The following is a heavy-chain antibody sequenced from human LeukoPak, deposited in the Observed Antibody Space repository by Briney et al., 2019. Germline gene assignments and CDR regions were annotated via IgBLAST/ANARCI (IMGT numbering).Heavy chain of an antibody. D-gene: IGHD3-22*01. CDR2: IYYSGST. CDR1: GGSISSHY. Sequence: SETLSLTCTVSGGSISSHYWSWIRQPPGNGLEWIGYIYYSGSTNYNPSLKSRVTISVDTSKNQFSLKLSSVTAADTAVYYCARIHYDSSGYYPNYFDYWGQGTLVTVSS. V-gene: IGHV4-59*11. CDR3: ARIHYDSSGYYPNYFDY. J-gene: IGHJ4*02.